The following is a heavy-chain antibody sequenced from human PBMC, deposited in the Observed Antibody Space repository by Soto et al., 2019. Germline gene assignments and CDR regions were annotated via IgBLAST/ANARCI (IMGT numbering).Heavy chain of an antibody. Sequence: EVQLLESGGGLVQPGGSLRLSCAASGFTFSSYAMSWVRQAPGKGLEWVSPISGSGGSTYYADSVKGRFTISRDTSKNTRYLQIISLRAEDMEVYYCEKTMYYYDRSYYVEYWGQGTLVTVSS. D-gene: IGHD3-22*01. V-gene: IGHV3-23*01. CDR1: GFTFSSYA. CDR2: ISGSGGST. CDR3: EKTMYYYDRSYYVEY. J-gene: IGHJ4*02.